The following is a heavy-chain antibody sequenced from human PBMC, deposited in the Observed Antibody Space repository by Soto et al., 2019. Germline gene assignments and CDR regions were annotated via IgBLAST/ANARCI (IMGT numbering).Heavy chain of an antibody. CDR1: GYTFTSYG. CDR2: ISAYNGNT. Sequence: ASVKVSCKASGYTFTSYGISWVRQAPGQGLEWMGWISAYNGNTNYAQKLQGRVTMTTDTSTSTAYMELRSLRSDDTAVYYCARDPAYDILTGYSLGPPFDYWGQGTLVTVSS. V-gene: IGHV1-18*01. D-gene: IGHD3-9*01. J-gene: IGHJ4*02. CDR3: ARDPAYDILTGYSLGPPFDY.